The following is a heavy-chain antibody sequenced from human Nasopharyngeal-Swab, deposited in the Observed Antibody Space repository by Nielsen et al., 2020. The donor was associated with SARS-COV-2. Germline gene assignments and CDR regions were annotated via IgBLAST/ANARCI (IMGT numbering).Heavy chain of an antibody. CDR3: ARLVGPAARPLGY. Sequence: SETLSLTCTVSGGSISSSYYYWGRIRQPPGKGLEWIGNIYYSGSTYYNPSLRSRVTISVDTSKTQFSLKLSSVTAADTAVYYCARLVGPAARPLGYWGQGILVTVSS. V-gene: IGHV4-39*01. D-gene: IGHD6-6*01. CDR1: GGSISSSYYY. CDR2: IYYSGST. J-gene: IGHJ4*02.